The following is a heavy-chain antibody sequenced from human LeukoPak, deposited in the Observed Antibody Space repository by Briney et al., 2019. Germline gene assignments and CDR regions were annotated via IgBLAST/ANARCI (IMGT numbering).Heavy chain of an antibody. CDR3: ARSGSYGGPPDY. CDR1: GFTFNSYA. Sequence: GGSLRLSCAASGFTFNSYAMSWVRQAPWERLQWVSGISDSGGNTYYADSVRGRFTISRDNSKNTLYLQMNSLRAEDTALYHCARSGSYGGPPDYWGQGTLVTVSS. V-gene: IGHV3-23*01. CDR2: ISDSGGNT. J-gene: IGHJ4*02. D-gene: IGHD1-26*01.